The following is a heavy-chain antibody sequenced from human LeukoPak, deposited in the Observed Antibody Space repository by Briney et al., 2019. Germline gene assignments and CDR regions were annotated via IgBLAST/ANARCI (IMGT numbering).Heavy chain of an antibody. Sequence: GASVKVSCKASGGTFSSYAISWVRQAPGQGLEWMGGIIPIFGTANYAQKFQGRVTITADESTSTAYMELSSLRSEDTAVYYCAPLLPSDAFDIWGQGTMVTVSS. CDR3: APLLPSDAFDI. D-gene: IGHD2-21*02. J-gene: IGHJ3*02. CDR2: IIPIFGTA. CDR1: GGTFSSYA. V-gene: IGHV1-69*13.